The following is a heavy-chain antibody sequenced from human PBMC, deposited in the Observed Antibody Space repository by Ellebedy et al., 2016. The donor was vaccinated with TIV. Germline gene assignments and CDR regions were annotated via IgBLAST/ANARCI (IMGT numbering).Heavy chain of an antibody. V-gene: IGHV3-23*01. D-gene: IGHD2-2*02. J-gene: IGHJ1*01. CDR2: IRGSGVST. Sequence: GGSLRLSXAASGFTFSSYAMSWVRQAPGKGLEWVSAIRGSGVSTYYADSVKGRFTISRDNSKNMLYLQMNSLRAEDTAVYYCAKDPGYCSSTSCYRYFQHWGQGTLVTVSS. CDR1: GFTFSSYA. CDR3: AKDPGYCSSTSCYRYFQH.